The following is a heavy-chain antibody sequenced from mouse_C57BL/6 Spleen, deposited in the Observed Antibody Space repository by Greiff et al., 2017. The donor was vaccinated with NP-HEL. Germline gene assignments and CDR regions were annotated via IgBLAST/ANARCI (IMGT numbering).Heavy chain of an antibody. J-gene: IGHJ2*01. D-gene: IGHD2-1*01. CDR3: ARGGIYYGNYVDFDY. V-gene: IGHV5-16*01. CDR2: INYDGSST. CDR1: GFTFSDYY. Sequence: DVKLVESEGGLVQPGSSMKLSCTASGFTFSDYYMAWVRQVPEKGLEWVANINYDGSSTYYLDSLKSRFIISRDNAKNILYLQMSSLKSEDTATYYCARGGIYYGNYVDFDYWGQGTTLTVSS.